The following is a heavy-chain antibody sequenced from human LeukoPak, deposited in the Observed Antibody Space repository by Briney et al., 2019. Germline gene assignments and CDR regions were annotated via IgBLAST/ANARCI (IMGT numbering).Heavy chain of an antibody. D-gene: IGHD2-8*01. CDR1: GFTFSRYW. CDR2: IKQDGSEK. CDR3: ARVSCTNGVCYGFDF. J-gene: IGHJ4*02. V-gene: IGHV3-7*01. Sequence: PGGSLRLSCAASGFTFSRYWISWVRQAPGKGLEWVAKIKQDGSEKYYVDSVKGRFTISRDNAKNSLYLQMNSLRGEDTAVYYCARVSCTNGVCYGFDFWGQGTLVTVSS.